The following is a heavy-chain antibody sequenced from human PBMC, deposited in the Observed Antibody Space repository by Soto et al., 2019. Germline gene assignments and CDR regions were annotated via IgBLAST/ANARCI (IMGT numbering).Heavy chain of an antibody. CDR1: GGTFSSYT. CDR2: IIPILGIA. CDR3: ARDSPRLCGGDCYHDAFDI. D-gene: IGHD2-21*01. V-gene: IGHV1-69*08. J-gene: IGHJ3*02. Sequence: QVQLVQSGAEVKKPGSSVKVSCKASGGTFSSYTISWVRQAPGQGLEWMGRIIPILGIANYAPKFQGRVTITAEKSTSTAYMELSSLRSEDTAVYYCARDSPRLCGGDCYHDAFDIWGQGTMVTVSS.